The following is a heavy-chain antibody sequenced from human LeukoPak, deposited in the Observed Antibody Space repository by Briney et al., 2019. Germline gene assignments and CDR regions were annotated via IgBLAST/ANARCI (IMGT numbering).Heavy chain of an antibody. CDR2: ISSSSSYI. V-gene: IGHV3-21*01. CDR3: ARVAPYSSSWYWFDP. Sequence: GGSLRLSCAASGFTFSSYSMNWVRQAPGKGLEWVSSISSSSSYIYYADSVKGRFTISRDNAKNSLYLQMNSLRAEDTAVYYCARVAPYSSSWYWFDPWGQGTLVTVSS. J-gene: IGHJ5*02. D-gene: IGHD6-13*01. CDR1: GFTFSSYS.